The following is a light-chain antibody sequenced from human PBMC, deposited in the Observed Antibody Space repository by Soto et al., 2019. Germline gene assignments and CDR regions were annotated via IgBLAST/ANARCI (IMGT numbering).Light chain of an antibody. CDR2: EVT. Sequence: QSVLTQPPSASGSPGQSVTISCTGTSSDVGGYNYVSWYQQYPGKAPKLLIYEVTKRPSGVPDRFSGSKSGNTASLTVSGLKIEDQDDSYCSSYTTSVRVFGTGTKVTV. CDR3: SSYTTSVRV. J-gene: IGLJ1*01. CDR1: SSDVGGYNY. V-gene: IGLV2-8*01.